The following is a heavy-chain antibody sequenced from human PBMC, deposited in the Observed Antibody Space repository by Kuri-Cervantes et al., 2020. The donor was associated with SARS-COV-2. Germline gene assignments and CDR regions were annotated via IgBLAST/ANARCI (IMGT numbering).Heavy chain of an antibody. CDR2: INHSGST. V-gene: IGHV4-34*01. D-gene: IGHD3-3*01. Sequence: SQTLSLTCAVYGGSFSGYYWSWIRQPPGKGLEWIGEINHSGSTNYNPSLKSRVTISVDTSKNQFSLKLSSVTAADTAVYYCARDECLGSDFWSGYPLVWGQGTLVTVSS. CDR3: ARDECLGSDFWSGYPLV. CDR1: GGSFSGYY. J-gene: IGHJ4*02.